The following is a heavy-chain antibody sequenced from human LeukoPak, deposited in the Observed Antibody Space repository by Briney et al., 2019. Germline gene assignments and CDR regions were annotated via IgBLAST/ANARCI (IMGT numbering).Heavy chain of an antibody. J-gene: IGHJ4*02. Sequence: GASVTVSFKASGYTFTFYYMHWVRQAPGQGLEWMGWINPNSGGTNYAQKFQGRVTMTRDTSISTAYMELSRLRSDDTAVYYCASFANSYYYSSSWYGYFDYWGQGTLVTVSS. CDR1: GYTFTFYY. D-gene: IGHD6-13*01. V-gene: IGHV1-2*02. CDR3: ASFANSYYYSSSWYGYFDY. CDR2: INPNSGGT.